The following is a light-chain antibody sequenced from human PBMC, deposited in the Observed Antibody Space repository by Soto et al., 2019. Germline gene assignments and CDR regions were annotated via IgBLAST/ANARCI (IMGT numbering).Light chain of an antibody. Sequence: QSVLTQPASASGSPGQSITISFTGTSSDVGGYNYVSWYQQHPGKAPKLMIYDVSNRPSGVSNRFSGSKSGNTASLTISGLQAEDEADYYCSSYTSSSTLYVFGTGTKVTV. J-gene: IGLJ1*01. CDR2: DVS. CDR3: SSYTSSSTLYV. CDR1: SSDVGGYNY. V-gene: IGLV2-14*01.